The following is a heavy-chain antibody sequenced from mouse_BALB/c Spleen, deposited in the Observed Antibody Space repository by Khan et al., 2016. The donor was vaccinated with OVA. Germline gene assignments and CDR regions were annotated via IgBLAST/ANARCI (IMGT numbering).Heavy chain of an antibody. D-gene: IGHD1-2*01. V-gene: IGHV9-3-1*01. CDR2: INTYTGEP. CDR3: ARRSLRLPVDY. CDR1: GYTFTNYG. Sequence: QIQMVQSGPELKKPGETVKISCKASGYTFTNYGMNWVKQAPGKGLKWMGWINTYTGEPTYADDFKGRFAFSLETSTSTAYLQISNLNNEDTATYCCARRSLRLPVDYWGQGTSVTVSS. J-gene: IGHJ4*01.